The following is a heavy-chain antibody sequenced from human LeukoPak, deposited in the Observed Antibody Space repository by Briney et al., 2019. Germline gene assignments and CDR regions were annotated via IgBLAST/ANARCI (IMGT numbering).Heavy chain of an antibody. CDR3: ARGDIVVVVADNWFDP. CDR2: IYYSGST. Sequence: SETLSLTCTVSGGSISSSSYYWGWIRQPPGKGLEWIGSIYYSGSTYYNPSLKSRVTISVDTSKNQFSLKLSSVTAADTAVYYCARGDIVVVVADNWFDPWGQGTLVTVSS. D-gene: IGHD2-15*01. V-gene: IGHV4-39*07. J-gene: IGHJ5*02. CDR1: GGSISSSSYY.